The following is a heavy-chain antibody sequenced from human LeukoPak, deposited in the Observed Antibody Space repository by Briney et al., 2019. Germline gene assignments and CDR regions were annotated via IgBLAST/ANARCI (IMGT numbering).Heavy chain of an antibody. V-gene: IGHV2-5*02. CDR1: GFSLTTREEG. J-gene: IGHJ4*02. CDR3: AHRGKQPDKGGFDY. D-gene: IGHD5-18*01. CDR2: IYWDDDK. Sequence: SGPTMVNPTHTLTLTCTFSGFSLTTREEGVGWIRQPPGKALEWLALIYWDDDKRYSPSLKGRLTITKDTSKNQVVLTMTNVDPVDTATYFCAHRGKQPDKGGFDYWGQGTLVTVSS.